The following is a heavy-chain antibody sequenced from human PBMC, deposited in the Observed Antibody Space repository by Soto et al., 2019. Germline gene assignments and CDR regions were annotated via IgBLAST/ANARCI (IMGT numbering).Heavy chain of an antibody. Sequence: SVKVSCKASGFTFTSSAFQWVRQARGQRLEWIGWIAVGSGYTNYAQRFQDRVTLTRDMSTATTHMELSRLTSEDTAIYYCAADATAWQQMVPSDYWGQGTLVTVSS. V-gene: IGHV1-58*01. D-gene: IGHD2-8*01. CDR3: AADATAWQQMVPSDY. CDR2: IAVGSGYT. J-gene: IGHJ4*02. CDR1: GFTFTSSA.